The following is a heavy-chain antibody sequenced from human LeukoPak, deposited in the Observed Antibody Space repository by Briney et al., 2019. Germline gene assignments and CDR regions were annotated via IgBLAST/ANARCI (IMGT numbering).Heavy chain of an antibody. D-gene: IGHD6-13*01. CDR3: ASRIAAAGRGFDY. Sequence: GESLKISCKGSEYSFTSYWIGWVRQMPGKGLEWMGIIYPGDSDTRYSPSFQGQVTISADKSISTAYLQWSSLKASDTAMYYCASRIAAAGRGFDYWGQGTLVTVSS. V-gene: IGHV5-51*01. CDR2: IYPGDSDT. J-gene: IGHJ4*02. CDR1: EYSFTSYW.